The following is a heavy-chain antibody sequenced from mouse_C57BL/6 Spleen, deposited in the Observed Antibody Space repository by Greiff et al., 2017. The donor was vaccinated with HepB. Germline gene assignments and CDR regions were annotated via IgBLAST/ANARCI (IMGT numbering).Heavy chain of an antibody. CDR2: IDPANGNT. CDR3: ARGGYDGTGGYAMDY. Sequence: VQLQQPGAELVKPGASVKMSCKASGYTFTSYWITWVKQRPEQGLEWIGRIDPANGNTKYAPKFQGKATITADTSSNTAYLQLSSLTSEDTAIYYCARGGYDGTGGYAMDYWGQGTSVTVSS. V-gene: IGHV14-3*01. J-gene: IGHJ4*01. D-gene: IGHD2-2*01. CDR1: GYTFTSYW.